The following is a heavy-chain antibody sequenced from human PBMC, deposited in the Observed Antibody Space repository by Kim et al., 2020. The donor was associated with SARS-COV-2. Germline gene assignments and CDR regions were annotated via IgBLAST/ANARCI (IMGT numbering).Heavy chain of an antibody. Sequence: GGSLRLSCAASGFTFDDYAMHWVRQAPGKGLEWVSGISWNSGSIGYADSVKGRFTISRDNAKNSLYLQMNSLRAEDTALYYCAKEHYDSSGKYFVYWGQG. CDR2: ISWNSGSI. J-gene: IGHJ4*02. CDR3: AKEHYDSSGKYFVY. V-gene: IGHV3-9*01. D-gene: IGHD3-22*01. CDR1: GFTFDDYA.